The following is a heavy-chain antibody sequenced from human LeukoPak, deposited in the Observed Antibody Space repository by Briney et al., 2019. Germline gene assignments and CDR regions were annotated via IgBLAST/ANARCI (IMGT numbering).Heavy chain of an antibody. J-gene: IGHJ5*02. CDR1: GGSISSGDYY. CDR2: IYYSGNT. CDR3: ARDLSPHGFDP. V-gene: IGHV4-30-4*01. Sequence: SETLSLTCTVSGGSISSGDYYWSWIRQPPGKGLEWIGYIYYSGNTYYNPSLKSRVTISLDTSNNQFSLKLSSVTAADTAVCYCARDLSPHGFDPWGQGILVTVSS.